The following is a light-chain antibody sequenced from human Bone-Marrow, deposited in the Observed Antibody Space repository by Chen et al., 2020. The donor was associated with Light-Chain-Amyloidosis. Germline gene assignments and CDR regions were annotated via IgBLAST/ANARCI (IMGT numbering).Light chain of an antibody. CDR1: QTINNW. CDR2: DAS. V-gene: IGKV1-5*01. J-gene: IGKJ1*01. Sequence: DIQMTQSPSTLSASVGDRVTITCRASQTINNWLAWYQQKPGKAPKLLIFDASSLESGVPSRFSVIGSGTQFTLTISSLQPDDFATYHCLQYHSYSWTFGQGTKVEIK. CDR3: LQYHSYSWT.